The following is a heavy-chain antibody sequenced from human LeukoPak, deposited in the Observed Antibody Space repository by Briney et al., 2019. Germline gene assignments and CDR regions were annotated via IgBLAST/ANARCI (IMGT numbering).Heavy chain of an antibody. CDR1: GYSFPSYW. Sequence: GESLKISCQVSGYSFPSYWIGWVRQMPGKGLECMGIIYPGDSNTRYSPSFQGQVTISADKSISTAYLQWSSLKASDTAMYYCAGQYCSSTSCPADYWGQGTLVTVSS. V-gene: IGHV5-51*01. D-gene: IGHD2-2*01. J-gene: IGHJ4*02. CDR3: AGQYCSSTSCPADY. CDR2: IYPGDSNT.